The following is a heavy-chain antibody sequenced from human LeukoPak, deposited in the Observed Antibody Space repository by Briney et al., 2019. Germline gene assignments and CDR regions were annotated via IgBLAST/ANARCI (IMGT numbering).Heavy chain of an antibody. V-gene: IGHV3-23*01. CDR3: TDSSSWYEH. CDR2: ISGSGGST. Sequence: GGSLRLSCAASGFTFSSYAMSWVRQASGKGLEWVSAISGSGGSTYYADSVKGRFTISRDNSKNTLYLQMNSLRAEDTAVYYCTDSSSWYEHWGQGTLVTVSS. D-gene: IGHD6-13*01. CDR1: GFTFSSYA. J-gene: IGHJ5*02.